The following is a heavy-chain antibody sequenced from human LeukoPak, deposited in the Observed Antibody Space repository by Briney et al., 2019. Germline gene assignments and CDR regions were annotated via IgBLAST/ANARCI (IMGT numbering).Heavy chain of an antibody. CDR1: GFTFSSYA. CDR2: ISYDGSNK. D-gene: IGHD4-17*01. J-gene: IGHJ4*02. CDR3: AKEGSLAVTKAFDY. Sequence: GRSLRLSCAASGFTFSSYAMHWVRQAPGKGLEWVAVISYDGSNKYYADSVKGRFTISRDNSKNTLYLQMNSLRAEDTAVYYCAKEGSLAVTKAFDYWGQGTLVTVSS. V-gene: IGHV3-30-3*01.